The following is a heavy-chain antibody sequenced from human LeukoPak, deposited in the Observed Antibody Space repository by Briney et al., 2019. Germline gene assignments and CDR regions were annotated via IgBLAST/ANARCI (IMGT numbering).Heavy chain of an antibody. J-gene: IGHJ4*02. Sequence: GGPLRLSCAASGFTFSSYAMSWVRQAPGKGLEWVSAISGSGGSTYYADSVKGRFTISRDNSKNTLYLQMNSLRAEDTAVYYCAKGTRYFDWLPDWGQGTLVTVSS. CDR2: ISGSGGST. CDR3: AKGTRYFDWLPD. V-gene: IGHV3-23*01. D-gene: IGHD3-9*01. CDR1: GFTFSSYA.